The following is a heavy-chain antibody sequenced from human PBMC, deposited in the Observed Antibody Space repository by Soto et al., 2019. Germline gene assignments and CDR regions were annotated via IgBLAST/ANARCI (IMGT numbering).Heavy chain of an antibody. V-gene: IGHV4-39*01. D-gene: IGHD3-10*01. CDR1: GGSISSSSYY. J-gene: IGHJ6*02. Sequence: SETLSLTCTVSGGSISSSSYYWGWIRQPPGKGLEWIGSIYYSGSTYYNPSLKSRVTISVDTSKNQFSLKLSSVTAADTAVYYCARQFGESGIYGMDVWGQGTTVTVSS. CDR2: IYYSGST. CDR3: ARQFGESGIYGMDV.